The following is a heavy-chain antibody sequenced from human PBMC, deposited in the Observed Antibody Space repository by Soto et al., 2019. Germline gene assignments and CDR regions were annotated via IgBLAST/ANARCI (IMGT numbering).Heavy chain of an antibody. V-gene: IGHV3-48*01. CDR1: GFPFSSYS. Sequence: GGSLRLSCAASGFPFSSYSMNWVRQAPGKGLEWVSYISSSSSTIYYADSVKGRFTISRDNAKNSLYLQMNSLRAEDTAVYYCAILDIVVVPAARDYYYMDVWGQGTMVTVSS. CDR3: AILDIVVVPAARDYYYMDV. D-gene: IGHD2-2*03. J-gene: IGHJ6*03. CDR2: ISSSSSTI.